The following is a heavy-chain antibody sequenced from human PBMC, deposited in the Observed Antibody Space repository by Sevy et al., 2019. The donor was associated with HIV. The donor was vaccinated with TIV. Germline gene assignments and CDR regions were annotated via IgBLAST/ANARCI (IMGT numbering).Heavy chain of an antibody. J-gene: IGHJ4*02. V-gene: IGHV3-23*01. CDR3: AKGVSWLVLGGYFDY. Sequence: GGSLRLSCEASGFTFRSYAMSWVRQAPGKGLEWVSGIIGSGDNTYYADSVKGRFTVYRDNSKNTLYVQMNSLRAEDTAVYYCAKGVSWLVLGGYFDYWGQGTPVTVSS. D-gene: IGHD6-19*01. CDR2: IIGSGDNT. CDR1: GFTFRSYA.